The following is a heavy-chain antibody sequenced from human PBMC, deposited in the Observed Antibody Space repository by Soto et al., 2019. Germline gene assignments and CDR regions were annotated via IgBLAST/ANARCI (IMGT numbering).Heavy chain of an antibody. Sequence: GASVKVSCKVSGYTLTELSMHWVRQAPVKGLEWMGGFDPEDGETIYAQKFQGRVTMTEDTSTDTAYMELSSLRSEDTAVYYCANLGLAHYYYGMDVWGQGTTVTVSS. CDR1: GYTLTELS. CDR3: ANLGLAHYYYGMDV. D-gene: IGHD2-21*01. J-gene: IGHJ6*02. CDR2: FDPEDGET. V-gene: IGHV1-24*01.